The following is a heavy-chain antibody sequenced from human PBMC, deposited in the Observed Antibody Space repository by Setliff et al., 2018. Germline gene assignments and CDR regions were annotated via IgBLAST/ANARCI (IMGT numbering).Heavy chain of an antibody. CDR2: IGHSDMP. Sequence: SETLSLTCTVYGGSFTGYYWSWFRQVPGKGLEWIAEIGHSDMPHYNPSLKSRVTISADTSKSEFSLKLYSVTAADTAVYFCARVRITPYCMDVWGKGTTVTVSS. CDR1: GGSFTGYY. V-gene: IGHV4-34*01. J-gene: IGHJ6*03. D-gene: IGHD3-10*01. CDR3: ARVRITPYCMDV.